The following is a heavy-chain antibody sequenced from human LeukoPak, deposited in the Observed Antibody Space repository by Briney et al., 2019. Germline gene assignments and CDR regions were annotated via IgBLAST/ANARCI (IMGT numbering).Heavy chain of an antibody. V-gene: IGHV3-23*01. D-gene: IGHD1-1*01. CDR3: AKSFLEFEAYEYYMDV. Sequence: GGSLRLSCAASGFTFSSYAMSWVRQARGRGLEWVLAVSAPGTTYYADIVKGRFSVSRDIPKKTRYLQMNSLRAEDTAVYYCAKSFLEFEAYEYYMDVWGKGTTVTVSS. CDR2: VSAPGTT. CDR1: GFTFSSYA. J-gene: IGHJ6*03.